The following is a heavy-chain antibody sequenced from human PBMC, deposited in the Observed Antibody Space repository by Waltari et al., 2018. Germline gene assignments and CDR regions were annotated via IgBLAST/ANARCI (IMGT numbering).Heavy chain of an antibody. CDR3: ARASDWGSFYYYYYYMDV. D-gene: IGHD7-27*01. J-gene: IGHJ6*03. CDR2: IIPIFGTA. V-gene: IGHV1-69*12. Sequence: QVQLVQSGAEVKKPGSSVKVSCKASGGTFSSYAISWVRQAPGQRFEWMGGIIPIFGTANYAQKFQGRVTITADESTSTAYMELSSLRSEDTAVYYCARASDWGSFYYYYYYMDVWGKGTTVTVSS. CDR1: GGTFSSYA.